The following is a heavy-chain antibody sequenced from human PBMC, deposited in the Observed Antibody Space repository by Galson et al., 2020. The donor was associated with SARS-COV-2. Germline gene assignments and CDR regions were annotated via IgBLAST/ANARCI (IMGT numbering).Heavy chain of an antibody. D-gene: IGHD1-26*01. CDR2: IPYSGST. Sequence: ASETLSLTCTVSGASISSYYWSWTRQPPGKGLEWIGFIPYSGSTDYNPSLKSRITMFVDTSKKQFSLKLNSVTAADTAVYYCARGLGSTHFDYWGQGTLVTVSS. CDR3: ARGLGSTHFDY. V-gene: IGHV4-59*01. J-gene: IGHJ4*02. CDR1: GASISSYY.